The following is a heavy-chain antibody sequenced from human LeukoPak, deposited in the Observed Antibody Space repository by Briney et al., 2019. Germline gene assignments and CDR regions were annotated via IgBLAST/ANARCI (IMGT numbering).Heavy chain of an antibody. J-gene: IGHJ5*02. V-gene: IGHV1-69*06. CDR3: ARGRRLRGIAARASWFDP. D-gene: IGHD6-6*01. Sequence: GASVKVSCKASGGTFSSYAISWVRQAPGQGLEWMGGIIPIFGTANYAQKFQGRVTITADKSTSTAYMELSSLRSEDTAVYYCARGRRLRGIAARASWFDPWGQGTLVTVSS. CDR2: IIPIFGTA. CDR1: GGTFSSYA.